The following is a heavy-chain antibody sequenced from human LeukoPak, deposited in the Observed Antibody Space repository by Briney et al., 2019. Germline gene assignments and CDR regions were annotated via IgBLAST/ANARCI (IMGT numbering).Heavy chain of an antibody. CDR3: ARDRGGGYDPGAFDI. D-gene: IGHD2-15*01. Sequence: PGGSLRLSCAASGFTFSSYEMNWVRQAPGKGLEWVSYISSSGSTIYYADSVKGRFTISRDNAKNSLYLQMNSLRAEDTAVYYCARDRGGGYDPGAFDIWGQGTMVTVSS. J-gene: IGHJ3*02. CDR2: ISSSGSTI. CDR1: GFTFSSYE. V-gene: IGHV3-48*03.